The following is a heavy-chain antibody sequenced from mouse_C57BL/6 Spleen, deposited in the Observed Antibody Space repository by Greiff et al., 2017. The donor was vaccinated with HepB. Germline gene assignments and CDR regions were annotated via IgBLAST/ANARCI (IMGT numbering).Heavy chain of an antibody. Sequence: ESGPGLVKPSQSLSLTCSVTGYSITSGYYWNWIRQFPGNKLEWMGYISYDGSNNYNPSLKNRISITRDTSKNQFFLKLNSVTTEDTATYYCARGILRSGAMDYWGQGTSVTVSS. CDR1: GYSITSGYY. V-gene: IGHV3-6*01. CDR3: ARGILRSGAMDY. J-gene: IGHJ4*01. D-gene: IGHD1-1*01. CDR2: ISYDGSN.